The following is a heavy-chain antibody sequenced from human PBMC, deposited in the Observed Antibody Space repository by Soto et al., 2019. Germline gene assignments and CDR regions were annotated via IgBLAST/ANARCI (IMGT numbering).Heavy chain of an antibody. CDR3: ATWIRYDLSYGMDV. D-gene: IGHD3-3*01. J-gene: IGHJ6*02. CDR2: INPTGGSS. Sequence: QVQLVQSGAEVKKPGASVKVSCKASGYTFTSYYMHWVRQAPVQGLEWMGKINPTGGSSSYAQKFQGRVTMTRDTSTSTVYMELSSLRSEDTAMYYCATWIRYDLSYGMDVWGQGTTVTVSS. V-gene: IGHV1-46*03. CDR1: GYTFTSYY.